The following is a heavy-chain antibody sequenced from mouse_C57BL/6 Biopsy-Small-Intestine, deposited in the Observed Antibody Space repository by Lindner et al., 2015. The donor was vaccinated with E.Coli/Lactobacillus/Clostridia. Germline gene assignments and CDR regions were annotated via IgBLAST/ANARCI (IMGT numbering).Heavy chain of an antibody. CDR1: GYTFTDYN. CDR2: IYPNNGGT. CDR3: ARGAYYRYEGYAMDY. D-gene: IGHD2-14*01. J-gene: IGHJ4*01. Sequence: QLQESGPELVKPGASVKISCKASGYTFTDYNMDWVKQSHGKSLEWIGYIYPNNGGTGYNEKFKSKATLTVDKSSSTAYMELHSLTSEDSAVYYCARGAYYRYEGYAMDYWGQGTSVIVSS. V-gene: IGHV1-34*02.